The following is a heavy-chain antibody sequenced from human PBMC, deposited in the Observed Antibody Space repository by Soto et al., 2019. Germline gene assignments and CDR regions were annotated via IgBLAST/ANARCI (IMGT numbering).Heavy chain of an antibody. V-gene: IGHV1-8*01. CDR3: ARGRGWRDC. D-gene: IGHD6-19*01. J-gene: IGHJ4*02. CDR2: INLNSGDT. CDR1: GYTFTRYD. Sequence: AVKVSCKASGYTFTRYDINWVRQAAGQGLEWMGWINLNSGDTDSAQKFQGRLTMTRDTSISTAYMELSSLTSEDTAVYYCARGRGWRDCWGQGTLVTVSS.